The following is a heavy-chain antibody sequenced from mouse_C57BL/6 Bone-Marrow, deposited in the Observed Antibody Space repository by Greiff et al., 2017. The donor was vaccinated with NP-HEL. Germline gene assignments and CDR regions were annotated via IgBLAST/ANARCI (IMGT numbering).Heavy chain of an antibody. D-gene: IGHD1-1*01. CDR1: GFTFNTYA. V-gene: IGHV10-3*01. Sequence: EVQRVESGGGLVQPKGSLKLSCAASGFTFNTYAMHWVRQAPGKGLEWVARIRSKSSNYATYYADSVKDRFTISRDDSQSMLYLQMNNLKTEDTAMYYCVRDYGSSYNDTYFDYWGQGTTLTVSS. CDR3: VRDYGSSYNDTYFDY. CDR2: IRSKSSNYAT. J-gene: IGHJ2*01.